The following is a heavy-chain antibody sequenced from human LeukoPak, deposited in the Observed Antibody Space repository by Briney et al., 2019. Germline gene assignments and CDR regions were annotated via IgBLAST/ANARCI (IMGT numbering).Heavy chain of an antibody. CDR1: GFTFSSYW. J-gene: IGHJ4*02. CDR2: IKQDGSEK. V-gene: IGHV3-7*01. D-gene: IGHD6-13*01. Sequence: PGGSLRLSCAASGFTFSSYWMSWVRQAPGKGLEWVANIKQDGSEKYYVDSVKGRFTISRDNAKNPLYPQMNSLRAEDTAVYYCARGASSSVTGDYWGQGTLVTVSS. CDR3: ARGASSSVTGDY.